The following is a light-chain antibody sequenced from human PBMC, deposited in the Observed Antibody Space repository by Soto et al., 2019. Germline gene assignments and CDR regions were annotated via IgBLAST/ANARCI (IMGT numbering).Light chain of an antibody. CDR2: AAS. J-gene: IGKJ1*01. CDR1: QDIRND. V-gene: IGKV1-6*01. CDR3: LQDYNYPWT. Sequence: AIQMTQSPSSLSASVGDRVTITCRASQDIRNDLGWYQEKPRQAPKLLIYAASNLQSGVPSRFSGSGSGTDFTLTSSSMQPEDFATYYCLQDYNYPWTFGQGTKVEV.